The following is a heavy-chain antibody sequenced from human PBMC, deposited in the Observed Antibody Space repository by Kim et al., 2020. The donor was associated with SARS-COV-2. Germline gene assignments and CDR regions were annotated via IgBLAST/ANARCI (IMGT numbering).Heavy chain of an antibody. V-gene: IGHV4-59*01. J-gene: IGHJ5*02. Sequence: SETLSLTCTVSGGSISSYYWSWIRQPPGKGLEWIGYIYYSGSTNYNPSLKSRVTISVDTSKNQFSLKLSSVTAADTAVYYCARLPEGERDWFDPWGQGTLVTVSS. CDR1: GGSISSYY. D-gene: IGHD1-1*01. CDR3: ARLPEGERDWFDP. CDR2: IYYSGST.